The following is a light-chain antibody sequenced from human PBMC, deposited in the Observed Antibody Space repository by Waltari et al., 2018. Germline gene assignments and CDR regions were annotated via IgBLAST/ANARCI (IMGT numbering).Light chain of an antibody. CDR1: SSDVGGYNY. Sequence: QSALPQPASVSGSPGPSITISCTGTSSDVGGYNYVSWYQQHPGKAPKLMIYEVSNRPSGVSKRFSGSKSGNTASLTISGLQAEDEADYYCSSYTSSSTLVFGGGTKLTVL. V-gene: IGLV2-14*01. CDR3: SSYTSSSTLV. J-gene: IGLJ2*01. CDR2: EVS.